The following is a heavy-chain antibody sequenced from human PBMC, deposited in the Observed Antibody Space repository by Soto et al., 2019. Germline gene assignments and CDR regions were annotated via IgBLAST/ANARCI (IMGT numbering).Heavy chain of an antibody. CDR2: IYHAGSV. Sequence: TEELPLTCGGSGETIRSGYYWAWIRQSPGTGLEWIGSIYHAGSVYYNPSLNGRVALSMDTSKNQFSLKLTSVTAADTPVDNCGRTFDYNVINFWG. CDR1: GETIRSGYY. J-gene: IGHJ6*01. V-gene: IGHV4-38-2*01. CDR3: GRTFDYNVINF.